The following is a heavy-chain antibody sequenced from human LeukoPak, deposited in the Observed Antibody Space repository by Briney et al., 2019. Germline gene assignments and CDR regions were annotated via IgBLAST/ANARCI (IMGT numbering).Heavy chain of an antibody. J-gene: IGHJ4*02. CDR2: IIGSGSST. D-gene: IGHD6-13*01. Sequence: GGSLRLSCAASGFTFSSYAMSWVRQAPGKGLEWVSAIIGSGSSTYYADSVRGRFTISRDNSKNTLFLQMNSLRAEDTAVYYCAKDRAQRLVLDFWGQGTLVTVSS. CDR1: GFTFSSYA. CDR3: AKDRAQRLVLDF. V-gene: IGHV3-23*01.